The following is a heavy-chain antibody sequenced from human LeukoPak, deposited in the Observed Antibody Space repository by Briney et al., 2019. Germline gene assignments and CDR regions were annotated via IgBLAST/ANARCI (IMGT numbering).Heavy chain of an antibody. CDR1: GFTFSSYE. CDR2: ISSSGSTI. V-gene: IGHV3-48*03. CDR3: ARDYSGFDFDY. Sequence: QSGGSLRLSCAASGFTFSSYEMNWVRQAPGKGLEWVSYISSSGSTIYYADSVKGRFTISRDNAKNSLYLQMNSLRAEDTAVYYCARDYSGFDFDYWGQGTLVTVSS. D-gene: IGHD5-12*01. J-gene: IGHJ4*02.